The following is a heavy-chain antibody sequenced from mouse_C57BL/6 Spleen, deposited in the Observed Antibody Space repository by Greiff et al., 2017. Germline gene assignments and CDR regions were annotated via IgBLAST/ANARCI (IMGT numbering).Heavy chain of an antibody. Sequence: QVQLKQPGAELVRPGSSVKLSCKASGYTFTSYWMHWVKQRPIQGLEWIGNIDPSDSETHYNQKFKDKATLTVDKSSSTAYMQLSSLTSEDSAVYYCARYNYAASLMDYWGQGTSVTVSS. CDR3: ARYNYAASLMDY. V-gene: IGHV1-52*01. CDR2: IDPSDSET. CDR1: GYTFTSYW. D-gene: IGHD2-12*01. J-gene: IGHJ4*01.